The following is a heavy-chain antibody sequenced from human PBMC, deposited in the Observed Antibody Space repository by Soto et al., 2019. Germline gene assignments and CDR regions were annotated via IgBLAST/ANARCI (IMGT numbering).Heavy chain of an antibody. CDR2: ISGSGGST. V-gene: IGHV3-23*01. CDR1: GFTFSSYA. J-gene: IGHJ3*02. Sequence: GGSLRLSCAASGFTFSSYAMSWVRQAPGKGLEWVSAISGSGGSTYYADSVKGRFTISRDNSKNTLYLQMNSLRAEDTAVYYCANNLLGARGAFDIWGQGTMVTVSS. CDR3: ANNLLGARGAFDI. D-gene: IGHD1-26*01.